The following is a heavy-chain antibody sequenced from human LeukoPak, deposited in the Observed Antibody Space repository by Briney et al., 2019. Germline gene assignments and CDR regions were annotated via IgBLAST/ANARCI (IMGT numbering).Heavy chain of an antibody. CDR3: AKDRLRSTSCYFDY. Sequence: SGGSLRLSCAASGFTFSSYGVHWVRQAPGKGLEWVAVISYDGSNKYYADSVKGRFTISRDNSKNTLYLQMNSLRAEDTAVYYCAKDRLRSTSCYFDYWGQGTLVTVSS. CDR1: GFTFSSYG. D-gene: IGHD2-2*01. J-gene: IGHJ4*02. V-gene: IGHV3-30*18. CDR2: ISYDGSNK.